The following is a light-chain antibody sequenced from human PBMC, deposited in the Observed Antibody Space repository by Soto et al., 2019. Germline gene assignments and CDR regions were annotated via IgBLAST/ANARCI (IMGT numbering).Light chain of an antibody. J-gene: IGKJ5*01. Sequence: EIVLSQSLGQLPLYPGERATLSCRASESISANYLAWYQQRSGQPPRLVIYGASSRASAVPDRFSGSGSGADFSLTINRLEPGDFAVFYSQHYGGLPITVGQGTRLE. CDR3: QHYGGLPIT. CDR2: GAS. CDR1: ESISANY. V-gene: IGKV3-20*01.